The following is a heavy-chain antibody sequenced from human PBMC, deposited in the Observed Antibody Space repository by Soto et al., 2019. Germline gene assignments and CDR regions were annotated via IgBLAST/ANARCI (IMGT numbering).Heavy chain of an antibody. J-gene: IGHJ5*02. CDR1: GFTFSSYS. CDR3: AASIYDILTGYYNWFDP. CDR2: ISSSSSYI. Sequence: GESLKISCAASGFTFSSYSMNWVRQAPGKGLEWVSSISSSSSYIYYADSVKGRFTISRDNAKNSLYLQMNSLRAEDTAVYYCAASIYDILTGYYNWFDPWGQGTLVTVSS. D-gene: IGHD3-9*01. V-gene: IGHV3-21*01.